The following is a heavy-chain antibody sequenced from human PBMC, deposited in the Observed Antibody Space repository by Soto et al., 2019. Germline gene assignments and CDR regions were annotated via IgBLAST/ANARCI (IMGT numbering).Heavy chain of an antibody. J-gene: IGHJ4*02. CDR1: GGSISSYY. CDR3: ARLCSGYSFGCYDY. V-gene: IGHV4-59*08. Sequence: SETLSLTCTVSGGSISSYYWSWIRQPPGKGLEWIGYIYYSGSTNYNPSLKSRVTISVDTSKNQFSLKLRSVTAADSAVYYCARLCSGYSFGCYDYWGQGSQVTVSS. D-gene: IGHD5-18*01. CDR2: IYYSGST.